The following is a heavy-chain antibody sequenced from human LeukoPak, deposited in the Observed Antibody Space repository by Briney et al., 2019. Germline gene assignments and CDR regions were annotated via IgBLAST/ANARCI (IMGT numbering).Heavy chain of an antibody. CDR2: TYYRSKWYN. CDR1: GDSVSSNSAG. V-gene: IGHV6-1*01. D-gene: IGHD2-2*01. CDR3: ARDKIPASPMDV. Sequence: SRTLSLTCAISGDSVSSNSAGWNWIRQSPSRGLEWLARTYYRSKWYNDYAVSVKSRITIIPDTSKNQFSLQLNSVTPEDTAVYYCARDKIPASPMDVWGQGTTVTVSS. J-gene: IGHJ6*02.